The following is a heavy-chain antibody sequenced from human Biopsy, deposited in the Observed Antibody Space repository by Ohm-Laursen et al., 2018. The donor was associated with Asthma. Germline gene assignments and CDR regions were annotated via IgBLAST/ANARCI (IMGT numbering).Heavy chain of an antibody. CDR3: ASDFPKDYVRYNFQF. D-gene: IGHD4-17*01. CDR2: HDHEEGGT. J-gene: IGHJ4*02. V-gene: IGHV1-24*01. CDR1: GYSLTDLS. Sequence: SVKASCKISGYSLTDLSMHWVRQAPGQGLEWMGGHDHEEGGTVNARRFQGRVTMTEDTSTYTAYMELSSLSSDDTAVYYCASDFPKDYVRYNFQFWGQGTLVTVSS.